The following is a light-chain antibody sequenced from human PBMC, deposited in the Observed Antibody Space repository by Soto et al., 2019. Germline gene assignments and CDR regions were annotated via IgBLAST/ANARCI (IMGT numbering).Light chain of an antibody. CDR1: QGISKW. Sequence: DIQMTQSPSTLSASVEDRVTITCRASQGISKWLAWYQQKPGKAPKLLIYGASSLENGVPPRFSGSGSGTEFTLTISSLQPDDFATYFCQQYNSYDMWSFGQGTKVDLK. J-gene: IGKJ1*01. CDR2: GAS. V-gene: IGKV1-5*01. CDR3: QQYNSYDMWS.